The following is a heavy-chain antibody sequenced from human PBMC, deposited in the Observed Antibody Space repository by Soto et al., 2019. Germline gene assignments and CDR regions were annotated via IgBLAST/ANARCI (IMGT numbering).Heavy chain of an antibody. CDR2: ISSSSSTI. D-gene: IGHD2-15*01. J-gene: IGHJ6*03. CDR1: GFTFSSYS. V-gene: IGHV3-48*01. Sequence: GGSLRLSCAASGFTFSSYSMNWVRQAPGKGLEWVSYISSSSSTIYYADSVKGRFTISRDNAKNSLYLQMNSLRAEDTAVYYCATLLEHCSGGSCFYYYYMDVWGKGTTVTVSS. CDR3: ATLLEHCSGGSCFYYYYMDV.